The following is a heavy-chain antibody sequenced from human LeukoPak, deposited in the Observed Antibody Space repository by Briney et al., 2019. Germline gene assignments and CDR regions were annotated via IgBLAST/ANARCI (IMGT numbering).Heavy chain of an antibody. CDR3: ARDRLYYYDSSGYPCNWFDP. CDR1: GFTFSSCG. Sequence: PGGSLRLSCAASGFTFSSCGMHWVRQAPGKGLEWVAFIPYDGSDKYYADSVKGRFTISRDNSKNTLYLQMNSLRVDDTAVYYCARDRLYYYDSSGYPCNWFDPWGQGTLVTVSS. J-gene: IGHJ5*02. V-gene: IGHV3-30*02. CDR2: IPYDGSDK. D-gene: IGHD3-22*01.